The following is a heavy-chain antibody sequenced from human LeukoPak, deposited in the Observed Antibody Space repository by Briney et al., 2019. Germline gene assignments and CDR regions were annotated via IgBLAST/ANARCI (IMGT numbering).Heavy chain of an antibody. V-gene: IGHV3-23*01. Sequence: GGSLRLSCAASGFTFSSYGMSWVRQAPGKGLEWVSAISGSGGSTYYADSVKGRFTISRDNSKNTLYLQMNSLRAEDTAVYYCAKGYYDSMFAFDIWGQGTMVTVSS. D-gene: IGHD3-22*01. CDR2: ISGSGGST. J-gene: IGHJ3*02. CDR1: GFTFSSYG. CDR3: AKGYYDSMFAFDI.